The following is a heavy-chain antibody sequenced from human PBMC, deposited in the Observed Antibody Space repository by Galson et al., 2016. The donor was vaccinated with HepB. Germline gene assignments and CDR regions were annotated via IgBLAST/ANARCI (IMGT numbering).Heavy chain of an antibody. D-gene: IGHD6-13*01. Sequence: ETLSLTCNVSGGSIRSSRYYWGWIRQPPGKGLEWIGSIYNSGTTYYNSSLKSRVIISVDTSNNQFSLKLRSVSAPDTAVYYCARHAMRVTAGGPGYFDFWGQGNLVTVSS. J-gene: IGHJ4*02. V-gene: IGHV4-39*01. CDR3: ARHAMRVTAGGPGYFDF. CDR2: IYNSGTT. CDR1: GGSIRSSRYY.